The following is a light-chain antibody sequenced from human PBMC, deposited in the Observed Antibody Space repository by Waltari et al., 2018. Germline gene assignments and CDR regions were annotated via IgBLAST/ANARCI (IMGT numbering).Light chain of an antibody. CDR3: SSYTSISTVV. Sequence: QSALTQPASVSGSPGQSITISCTGTSSDIGAYHYVSWYQQHPGKAPKLMIYHVTNRPSGVSDRFSGSKSGNTASLTISGLQAEDEADYYCSSYTSISTVVFGGGTSLTVL. CDR1: SSDIGAYHY. CDR2: HVT. V-gene: IGLV2-14*01. J-gene: IGLJ2*01.